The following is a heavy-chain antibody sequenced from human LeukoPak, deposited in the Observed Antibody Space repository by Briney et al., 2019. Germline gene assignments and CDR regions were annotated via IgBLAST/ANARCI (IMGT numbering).Heavy chain of an antibody. J-gene: IGHJ4*02. CDR2: ISGSGGNT. V-gene: IGHV3-23*01. CDR1: GFAFSSYA. CDR3: AKDQYGGNPQYYFDY. Sequence: SGESLRLSCAASGFAFSSYAMSWVRQAPGKGLDWVSAISGSGGNTYYADSVKGRFTISRDNSKNTLYLQMNSLRAEDTAVYYCAKDQYGGNPQYYFDYWGQGTLVTVSS. D-gene: IGHD4-23*01.